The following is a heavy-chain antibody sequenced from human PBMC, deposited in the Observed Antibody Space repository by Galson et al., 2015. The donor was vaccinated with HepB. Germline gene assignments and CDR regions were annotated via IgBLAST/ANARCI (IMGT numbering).Heavy chain of an antibody. CDR1: GFTFSSYE. J-gene: IGHJ6*02. CDR3: ASAGYYGMDV. V-gene: IGHV3-48*03. CDR2: ISSSGSTI. D-gene: IGHD3-10*01. Sequence: SLRLSCAASGFTFSSYEMNWVRQAPGKGLEWVSYISSSGSTIYYADSVKGRFTISRDNAKNSLYLQMNSLRAEDTAVYYCASAGYYGMDVWGQGTTVTVSS.